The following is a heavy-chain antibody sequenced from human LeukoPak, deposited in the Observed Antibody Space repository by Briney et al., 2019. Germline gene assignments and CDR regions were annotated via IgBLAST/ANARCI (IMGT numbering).Heavy chain of an antibody. J-gene: IGHJ4*02. CDR2: IKSDGRTT. V-gene: IGHV3-74*01. D-gene: IGHD4-17*01. CDR1: TFTFSRYW. CDR3: ARDGDGDYPLDY. Sequence: GGSLGLSCAASTFTFSRYWMHWVRQAPGKGLIWVSLIKSDGRTTLYADSVKGRFTISRDNAKNTLYLQMNSLRAEDTAVYYCARDGDGDYPLDYWGQGTLVTVSS.